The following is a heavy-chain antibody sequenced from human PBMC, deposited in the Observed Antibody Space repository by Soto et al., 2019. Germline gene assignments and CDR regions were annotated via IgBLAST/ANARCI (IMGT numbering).Heavy chain of an antibody. D-gene: IGHD5-12*01. CDR1: GYSFTSYW. V-gene: IGHV5-51*01. Sequence: GESPKISCKGSGYSFTSYWIGWVRQMPGKGLEWMGIIYPGDSDTRYSPSFQGQVTISADKSISTAYLQWSSLKASDTAMYYCARLKRDGYNYSPLYYWGQGTLVTVSS. CDR3: ARLKRDGYNYSPLYY. CDR2: IYPGDSDT. J-gene: IGHJ4*02.